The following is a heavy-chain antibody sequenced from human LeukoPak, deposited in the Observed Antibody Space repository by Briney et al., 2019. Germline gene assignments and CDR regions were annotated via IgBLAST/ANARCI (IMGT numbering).Heavy chain of an antibody. J-gene: IGHJ6*02. CDR1: GGSISSGGYS. D-gene: IGHD6-13*01. Sequence: PSETLSLTCAVSGGSISSGGYSWSWIRQPPGKGLEWIGYIYHSGSTNYNPSLKSRVTISVDTSKNQFSLKLSSVPAADTAVYYCARVGSSSWYPFLPSYYYYGMDVWGQGTTVTVSS. CDR3: ARVGSSSWYPFLPSYYYYGMDV. CDR2: IYHSGST. V-gene: IGHV4-30-2*01.